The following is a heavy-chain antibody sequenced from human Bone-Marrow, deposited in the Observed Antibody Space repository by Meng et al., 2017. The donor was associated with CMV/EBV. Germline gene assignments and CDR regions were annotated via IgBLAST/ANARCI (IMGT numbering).Heavy chain of an antibody. CDR2: IRFDATTK. J-gene: IGHJ4*02. CDR3: ARSSGYYYTDY. V-gene: IGHV3-30*02. CDR1: GFTFSSYS. D-gene: IGHD3-3*01. Sequence: GGALRLSCAASGFTFSSYSMHWVRQAPGKGLEWVAFIRFDATTKFYGDSVKGRFTISRDNAKNSLYLQMNSLRAEDTAVYYCARSSGYYYTDYWGQGTLVTASS.